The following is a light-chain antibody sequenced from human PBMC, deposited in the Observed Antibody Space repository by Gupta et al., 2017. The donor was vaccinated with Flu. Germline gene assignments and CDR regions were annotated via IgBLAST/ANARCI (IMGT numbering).Light chain of an antibody. Sequence: QTVVTQEPSVTVSPGGTVTLTCASSTGAVTTDYYPNWFQQKPGQAPRTLIYSTTTRVPGTPARFSGSLLGSKAALTLSGVQPDDEADYYCLLYYDRSQGVFGGGTKLTVL. CDR1: TGAVTTDYY. J-gene: IGLJ3*02. CDR2: STT. V-gene: IGLV7-43*01. CDR3: LLYYDRSQGV.